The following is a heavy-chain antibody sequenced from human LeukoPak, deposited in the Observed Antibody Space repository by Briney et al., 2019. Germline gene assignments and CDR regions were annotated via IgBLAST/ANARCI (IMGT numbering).Heavy chain of an antibody. V-gene: IGHV1-46*01. D-gene: IGHD3-3*01. J-gene: IGHJ6*02. Sequence: ASVKVSCKASGYTLTSYYMHWVRQAPGQGLEWMGIINPSGGSTSYAQKFQGRVTMTRDTSTSTVYMELSSLRSEDTAVYYCAREGVTIFGAAYYGMDVWGQGTTVTVSS. CDR2: INPSGGST. CDR1: GYTLTSYY. CDR3: AREGVTIFGAAYYGMDV.